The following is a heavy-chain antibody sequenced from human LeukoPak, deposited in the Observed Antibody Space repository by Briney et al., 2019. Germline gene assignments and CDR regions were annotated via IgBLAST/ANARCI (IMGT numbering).Heavy chain of an antibody. CDR1: GFTVSSNY. D-gene: IGHD4-17*01. CDR2: IYSGGST. J-gene: IGHJ4*02. CDR3: ARDFVQYGDRYFDY. V-gene: IGHV3-66*01. Sequence: QRGGSLRLSCAASGFTVSSNYMSWVRHAPGKGLEWVSVIYSGGSTYYADSVKGRFTISRDNSKNTLYLQMNSLRAEDTAVYYCARDFVQYGDRYFDYWGQGTLVTVSS.